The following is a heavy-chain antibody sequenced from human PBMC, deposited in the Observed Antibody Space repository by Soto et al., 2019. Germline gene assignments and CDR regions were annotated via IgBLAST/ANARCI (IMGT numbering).Heavy chain of an antibody. V-gene: IGHV4-59*08. Sequence: SETLSLTCTVSGGSISSYYWSWIRQPPGKGLEWIGYIYYSGSTNYNPSLKSRVTISVDTSKNQFSLKLSSVTAADTAVYYCARILPYGDYSPRYYYYYMDVWGKGTTVTVSS. J-gene: IGHJ6*03. CDR2: IYYSGST. D-gene: IGHD4-17*01. CDR3: ARILPYGDYSPRYYYYYMDV. CDR1: GGSISSYY.